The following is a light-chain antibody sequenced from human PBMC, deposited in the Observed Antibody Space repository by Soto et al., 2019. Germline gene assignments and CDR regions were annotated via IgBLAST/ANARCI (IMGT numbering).Light chain of an antibody. CDR2: DVE. Sequence: QSALTQPASVSGSPGESITISCTGTRSDVGGYKYVSWYQQHPGKAPKLMIHDVESRPSGVSNRFSGSKSGNTASLTISGLQAEDEADYYCSSYTSSNSMAFGGGTKVTVL. CDR1: RSDVGGYKY. V-gene: IGLV2-14*01. J-gene: IGLJ2*01. CDR3: SSYTSSNSMA.